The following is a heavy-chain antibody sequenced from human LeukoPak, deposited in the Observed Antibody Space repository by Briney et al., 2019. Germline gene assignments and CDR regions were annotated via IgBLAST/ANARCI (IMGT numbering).Heavy chain of an antibody. CDR1: GYTFTGYY. V-gene: IGHV1-8*03. CDR2: MNPNSGNT. CDR3: ASWEVDTAMGMGGY. J-gene: IGHJ4*02. D-gene: IGHD5-18*01. Sequence: GASVKVSCKASGYTFTGYYMHWVRQATGQGLEWMGWMNPNSGNTGYAQKFQGRVTITRNTSISTAYMELSSLRSEDTAVYYCASWEVDTAMGMGGYWGQGTLVTVSS.